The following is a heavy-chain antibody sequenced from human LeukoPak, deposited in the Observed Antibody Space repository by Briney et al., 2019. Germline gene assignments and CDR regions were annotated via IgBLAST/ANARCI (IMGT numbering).Heavy chain of an antibody. CDR3: ARYTTVVTPTGYYNYGMDV. V-gene: IGHV5-51*01. J-gene: IGHJ6*02. CDR1: GHSFTSYW. Sequence: GESLKISCKGSGHSFTSYWIAWVRQMPGKGLEWMGIIYPGDSDTRHSPSFQGQVTISADKSITTAYLQWSSLKASDTAMYYCARYTTVVTPTGYYNYGMDVWGQGTTVTVSS. CDR2: IYPGDSDT. D-gene: IGHD4-23*01.